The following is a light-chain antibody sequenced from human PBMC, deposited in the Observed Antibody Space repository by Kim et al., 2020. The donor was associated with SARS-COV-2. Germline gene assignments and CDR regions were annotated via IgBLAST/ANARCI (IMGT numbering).Light chain of an antibody. V-gene: IGLV2-14*03. J-gene: IGLJ3*02. Sequence: GQSISISCTGTSSDVGGYNYVSWYQQHPGKAPKLMIYDVSNRPSGVSNRFSGSKSGNTASLTISGLQAEDEAYYYCSSYTSSSTRVFGGGTQLTVL. CDR3: SSYTSSSTRV. CDR1: SSDVGGYNY. CDR2: DVS.